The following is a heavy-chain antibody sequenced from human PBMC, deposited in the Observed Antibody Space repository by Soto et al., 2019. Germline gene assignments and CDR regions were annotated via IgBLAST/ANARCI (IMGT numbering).Heavy chain of an antibody. CDR2: IYYSGST. D-gene: IGHD3-10*01. V-gene: IGHV4-39*07. CDR1: GGSISSSSYY. CDR3: ARGVRSLDY. J-gene: IGHJ4*02. Sequence: SETLSLTCTVSGGSISSSSYYWGWIRQPPGKGLEWIGYIYYSGSTYYNPSLKSRVTISVDRSKNQFSLKLSSVTAADTAVYFCARGVRSLDYWGQGTLVTVSS.